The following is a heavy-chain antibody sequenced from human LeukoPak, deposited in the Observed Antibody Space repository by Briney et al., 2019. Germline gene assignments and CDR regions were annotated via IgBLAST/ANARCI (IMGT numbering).Heavy chain of an antibody. J-gene: IGHJ4*02. Sequence: SETLSLTCAVYGGSFSGYYWSWIRQPPGKGLEWIGEINHSGSTNYNPSLKSRVTISVDTSKNQFSLKLSSVTAADTAVYYCARVGSVGDPDYWGQGTLVTVSS. CDR3: ARVGSVGDPDY. V-gene: IGHV4-34*01. CDR1: GGSFSGYY. CDR2: INHSGST. D-gene: IGHD1-26*01.